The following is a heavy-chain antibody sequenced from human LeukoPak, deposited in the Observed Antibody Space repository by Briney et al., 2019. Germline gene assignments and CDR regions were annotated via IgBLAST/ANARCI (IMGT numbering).Heavy chain of an antibody. J-gene: IGHJ4*02. D-gene: IGHD2-15*01. CDR2: INHSGST. CDR1: GGSFSGYY. CDR3: ATIRADQTLLY. Sequence: SETLSLTCAVYGGSFSGYYWSWIRQPPGTGLEWIGEINHSGSTNYNPSLKSRVTISVDTSKNQFSLKLSSVTAADTAVYYCATIRADQTLLYWGQGTLVTVSS. V-gene: IGHV4-34*01.